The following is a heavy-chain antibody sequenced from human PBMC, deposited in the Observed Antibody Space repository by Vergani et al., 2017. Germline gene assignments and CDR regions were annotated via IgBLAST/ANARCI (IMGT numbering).Heavy chain of an antibody. D-gene: IGHD5-18*01. J-gene: IGHJ1*01. CDR3: ATKSXDTPGCQIGDFKE. Sequence: QVHLVESGGGVVQPGRSLRLSCVVSGFTSSYYGMHWVRQAPGKGLEWVAVISYDGTQKYYADSVKGRFTISRDNSKSTLYLQMNSLRTEDTAVYYCATKSXDTPGCQIGDFKEWGQGTLVTVSS. V-gene: IGHV3-30*03. CDR1: GFTSSYYG. CDR2: ISYDGTQK.